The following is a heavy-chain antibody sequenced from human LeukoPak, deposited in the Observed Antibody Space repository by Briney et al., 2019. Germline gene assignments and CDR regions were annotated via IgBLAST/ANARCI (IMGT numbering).Heavy chain of an antibody. D-gene: IGHD3-9*01. J-gene: IGHJ3*02. Sequence: SETLSLTCTVSGGSISSYYWSWIRQPPGKGLEWIGYIYYSGSTNYNPSLKSRVTISVDTSKNQFSLKLSSVTAADTAVYYCARAPYDILTRLGAXXIXXXGXXXTVS. CDR3: ARAPYDILTRLGAXXI. CDR1: GGSISSYY. V-gene: IGHV4-59*01. CDR2: IYYSGST.